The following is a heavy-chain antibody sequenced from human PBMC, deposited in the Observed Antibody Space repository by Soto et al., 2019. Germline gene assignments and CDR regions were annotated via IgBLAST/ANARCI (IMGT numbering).Heavy chain of an antibody. Sequence: GGSLRLSCVGSGFTFSDYWMSWVRQAPGKGPEWVANIKFDESVKQYVDSVRGRFSISRDNFRNSLFLQMNSLRAGDTAIYYCVKDGGYCSSATCYSPRNHYFDSWGQGTQVTVSS. CDR3: VKDGGYCSSATCYSPRNHYFDS. D-gene: IGHD2-2*01. CDR2: IKFDESVK. V-gene: IGHV3-7*03. CDR1: GFTFSDYW. J-gene: IGHJ4*02.